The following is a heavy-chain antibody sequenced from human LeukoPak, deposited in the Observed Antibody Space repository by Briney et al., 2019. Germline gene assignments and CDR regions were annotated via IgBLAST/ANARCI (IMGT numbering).Heavy chain of an antibody. CDR2: IWYDGSNK. J-gene: IGHJ4*02. Sequence: PGRSLRLSCAASGFTFSSYGMHWVRQAPGKGLEWVAVIWYDGSNKYYADSVKGRITISRDNSKNTLYLQMNSLRAEDTAVYYCARWGDSSGSFDYWGQGTLVTVSS. CDR3: ARWGDSSGSFDY. V-gene: IGHV3-33*01. D-gene: IGHD3-22*01. CDR1: GFTFSSYG.